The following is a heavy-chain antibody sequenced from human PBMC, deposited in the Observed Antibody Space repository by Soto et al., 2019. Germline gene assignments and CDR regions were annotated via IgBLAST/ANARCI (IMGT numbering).Heavy chain of an antibody. CDR3: ARGYCSSTSCYKNGMDV. V-gene: IGHV4-30-2*01. CDR2: IYHSGST. D-gene: IGHD2-2*02. CDR1: GGSISSGGYS. Sequence: QLQLQESGSGLVKPSQTLSLTCAVSGGSISSGGYSWSWIRQPPGKGLEWIGYIYHSGSTYYNPSLKSRVTISVDRSKNQFSLKLSSVTAADTAVHYCARGYCSSTSCYKNGMDVWGQGTTVTVSS. J-gene: IGHJ6*02.